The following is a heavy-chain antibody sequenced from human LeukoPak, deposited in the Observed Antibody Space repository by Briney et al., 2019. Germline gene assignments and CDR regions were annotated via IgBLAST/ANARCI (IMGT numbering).Heavy chain of an antibody. J-gene: IGHJ4*02. CDR3: ARVAGAARPNYFDY. V-gene: IGHV3-7*01. D-gene: IGHD6-6*01. Sequence: GGSLRLSCAASGFTFSSYAMSWVRQAPGKGLEWVANIKQDGSEKYYVDSVKGRFTISRDNAKNSLYLQMNSLRAEDTAVYYCARVAGAARPNYFDYWGQGTLVTVSS. CDR1: GFTFSSYA. CDR2: IKQDGSEK.